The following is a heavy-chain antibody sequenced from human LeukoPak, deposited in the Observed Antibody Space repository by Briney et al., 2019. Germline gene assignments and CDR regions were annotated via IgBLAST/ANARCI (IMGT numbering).Heavy chain of an antibody. CDR3: AFVPRAHYYYIDV. CDR1: GVTFSTFR. D-gene: IGHD6-6*01. Sequence: TGGSLRLSCAGSGVTFSTFRVNGVREAPGEGREGVASISSGSAHIYYADSVKGRFTISRDNAKNSLFLQLNSLRAEDTAIYYCAFVPRAHYYYIDVWGKGTTVTVSS. CDR2: ISSGSAHI. J-gene: IGHJ6*03. V-gene: IGHV3-21*01.